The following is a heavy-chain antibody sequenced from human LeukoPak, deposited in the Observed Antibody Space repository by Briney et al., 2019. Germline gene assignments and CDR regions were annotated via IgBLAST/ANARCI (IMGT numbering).Heavy chain of an antibody. V-gene: IGHV5-51*01. CDR3: ARRSNAVGDFDL. Sequence: GESLKISCHGSGYTLTNYWIAWVRQKPGKGLEWMGMIYPSDSTVRYSPSFQGQVTISVDKSTNTAYVHWADLEASDIAIYYCARRSNAVGDFDLWGQGTLVTVSS. D-gene: IGHD3-16*01. CDR1: GYTLTNYW. J-gene: IGHJ4*02. CDR2: IYPSDSTV.